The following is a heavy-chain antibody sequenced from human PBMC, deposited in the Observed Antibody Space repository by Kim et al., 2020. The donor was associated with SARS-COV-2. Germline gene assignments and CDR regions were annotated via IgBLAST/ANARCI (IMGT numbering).Heavy chain of an antibody. V-gene: IGHV4-30-4*01. Sequence: SETLSLTCTVSGGSISSGDYYWSWIRQPPGKGLEWIGYIYYSGSTYYNPSLKSRVTLSVDTSKNQVSLKLSSVTAADTAVYYCARAQTFGGDYGDYDVDAFDIWGQGTMVTVSS. CDR1: GGSISSGDYY. CDR2: IYYSGST. J-gene: IGHJ3*02. CDR3: ARAQTFGGDYGDYDVDAFDI. D-gene: IGHD4-17*01.